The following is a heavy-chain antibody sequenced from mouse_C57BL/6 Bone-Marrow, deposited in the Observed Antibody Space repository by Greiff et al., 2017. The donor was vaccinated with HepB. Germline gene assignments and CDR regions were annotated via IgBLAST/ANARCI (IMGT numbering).Heavy chain of an antibody. CDR3: ARDPLYYDYEDYAMDY. CDR1: GFTFSSYA. V-gene: IGHV5-4*01. J-gene: IGHJ4*01. D-gene: IGHD2-4*01. CDR2: ISDGGSYT. Sequence: EVQGVESGGGLVKPGGSLKLSCAASGFTFSSYAMSWVRQTPEKRLEWVATISDGGSYTYYPDNVKGRFTISRDNAKNNLYLQMSHLKSEDTAMYYCARDPLYYDYEDYAMDYWGQGTSVTVSS.